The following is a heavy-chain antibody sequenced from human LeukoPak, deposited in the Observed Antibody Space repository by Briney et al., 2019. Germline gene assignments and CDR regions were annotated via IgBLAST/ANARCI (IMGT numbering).Heavy chain of an antibody. J-gene: IGHJ4*02. CDR1: GYTFTSYG. CDR2: ISAYNGNT. V-gene: IGHV1-18*01. Sequence: ASVKVSCKASGYTFTSYGISWVRQAPGQGLEWMGWISAYNGNTNYAQKLQGRVTMTTDTSTSTAYMGLRSLRSDDTAVYYCARDPGITMIVVVIPNFDYWGQGTLVTVSS. D-gene: IGHD3-22*01. CDR3: ARDPGITMIVVVIPNFDY.